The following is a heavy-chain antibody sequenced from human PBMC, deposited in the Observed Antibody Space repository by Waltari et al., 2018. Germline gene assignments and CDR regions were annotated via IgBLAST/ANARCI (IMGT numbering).Heavy chain of an antibody. V-gene: IGHV4-39*07. CDR1: GGSISSSSYY. CDR3: ARVNGVTTVHNWFDP. D-gene: IGHD4-4*01. J-gene: IGHJ5*02. Sequence: QLQLQESGPGLVKPSETLSLTCTVSGGSISSSSYYWGWIRQPPGKGLEWIGTIYYSGSTYYNPSLKSRVTISVDKSKKQFSLKLSSVTAADTAVYYCARVNGVTTVHNWFDPWGQGTLVTVSS. CDR2: IYYSGST.